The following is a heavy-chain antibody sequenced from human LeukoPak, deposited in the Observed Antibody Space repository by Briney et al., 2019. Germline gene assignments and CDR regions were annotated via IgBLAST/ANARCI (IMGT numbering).Heavy chain of an antibody. Sequence: PSETLSLTCTVSGGSISSSRYYWAWIRQSPGKGLEWIGSLYYSGSAYYNPSLKSRVTISVDTSKSQFSLRLSSVTAADTAIYYCASQYRGLYYFDYWGQGTLVTVSS. D-gene: IGHD4-23*01. CDR1: GGSISSSRYY. CDR3: ASQYRGLYYFDY. J-gene: IGHJ4*02. CDR2: LYYSGSA. V-gene: IGHV4-39*07.